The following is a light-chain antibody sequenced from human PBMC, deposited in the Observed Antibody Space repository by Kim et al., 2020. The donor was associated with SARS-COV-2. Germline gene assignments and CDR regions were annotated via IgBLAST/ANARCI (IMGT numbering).Light chain of an antibody. CDR1: QSISTW. J-gene: IGKJ4*01. CDR2: KAS. CDR3: QEYNSYSTLT. V-gene: IGKV1-5*03. Sequence: IQMTQSPSTLSASVGDRVIITCRTSQSISTWLAWYQQKPGKAPKLLIYKASNLESGVPSRFSGSGSGTEFTLTISSLQPDDFATYLCQEYNSYSTLTFGGRTKVDIK.